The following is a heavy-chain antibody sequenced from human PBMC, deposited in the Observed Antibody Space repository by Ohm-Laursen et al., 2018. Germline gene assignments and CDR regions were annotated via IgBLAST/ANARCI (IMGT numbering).Heavy chain of an antibody. CDR3: ARMYSIAAAGHYFDY. J-gene: IGHJ4*02. D-gene: IGHD6-13*01. Sequence: TQTLTLTSTFSGFSLSTSGMCVSWIRQPPGKALEWLARIDWDDDKYYSTSLKTRLTISKDTSKNQVVLTMTNMDPVDTATYYCARMYSIAAAGHYFDYWGQGTLVTVSS. CDR2: IDWDDDK. CDR1: GFSLSTSGMC. V-gene: IGHV2-70*11.